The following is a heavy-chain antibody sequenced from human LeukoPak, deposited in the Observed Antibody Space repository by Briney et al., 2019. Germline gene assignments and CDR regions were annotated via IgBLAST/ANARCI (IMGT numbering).Heavy chain of an antibody. V-gene: IGHV4-34*01. CDR2: INHSGST. J-gene: IGHJ5*02. Sequence: SETLSLTCVVFGESLSGYYWSWIRQPLGMGLEWIGEINHSGSTNYNPSLKSRVTISVDTSKNQFSLKLNSVTAADTAIYYCARGVYNSSSLSGWFDPWGQGSLVTVSS. CDR1: GESLSGYY. CDR3: ARGVYNSSSLSGWFDP. D-gene: IGHD6-6*01.